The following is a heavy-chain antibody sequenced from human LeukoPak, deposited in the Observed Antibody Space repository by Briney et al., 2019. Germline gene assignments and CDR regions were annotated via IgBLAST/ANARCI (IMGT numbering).Heavy chain of an antibody. Sequence: SETLSLTCTVSGGSMNNYYWSWVRPPPGKGLDWIGYIYYSGSTNYNPSLKSRVTISVDTSKNQFSLKLSSVTAADTAVYYCARRTTVDPYYYYGTDVWGQGTTVTVSS. CDR2: IYYSGST. D-gene: IGHD4-11*01. V-gene: IGHV4-59*08. CDR3: ARRTTVDPYYYYGTDV. CDR1: GGSMNNYY. J-gene: IGHJ6*02.